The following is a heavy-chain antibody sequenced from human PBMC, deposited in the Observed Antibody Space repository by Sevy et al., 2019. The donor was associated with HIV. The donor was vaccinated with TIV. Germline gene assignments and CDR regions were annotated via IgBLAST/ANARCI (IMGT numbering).Heavy chain of an antibody. CDR2: LSFGCGEI. CDR3: AREGCTKPHDY. Sequence: GGSQRIYCGASGFTFSKYSMSWVRQPLGKGLECVSTLSFGCGEINYADSVKGRFTISRDNSKSSVYLQMNNLRPEDTAVYYCAREGCTKPHDYWGQGTLVTVSS. J-gene: IGHJ4*02. V-gene: IGHV3-23*01. CDR1: GFTFSKYS. D-gene: IGHD2-8*01.